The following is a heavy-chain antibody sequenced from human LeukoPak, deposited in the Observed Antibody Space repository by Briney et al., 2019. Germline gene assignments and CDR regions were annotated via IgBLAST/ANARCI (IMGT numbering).Heavy chain of an antibody. CDR1: GGTFSSDA. V-gene: IGHV1-69*05. J-gene: IGHJ4*02. CDR3: ASDPLVATGYFDY. D-gene: IGHD5-12*01. CDR2: IIPIFGTA. Sequence: SVKVSCKASGGTFSSDAISWVRQAPGQGLEWMGRIIPIFGTANYAQKFQGRVTITTDESTSTAYMELSSLRSEDTAVYYCASDPLVATGYFDYWGQGTLVTVSS.